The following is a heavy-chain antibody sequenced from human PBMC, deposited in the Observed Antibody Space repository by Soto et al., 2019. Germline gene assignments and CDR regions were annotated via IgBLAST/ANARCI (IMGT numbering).Heavy chain of an antibody. D-gene: IGHD1-26*01. J-gene: IGHJ4*02. CDR3: ARGFNSAGDY. CDR2: INAGNGYT. Sequence: ASVKVSCKASGYTFTTNAMHWVRQAPGQGLEWMGWINAGNGYTKYSQKFQGRVTFSRDTSASTAYMELSSLRSEDTAVYYCARGFNSAGDYWGQGTLVTVSS. CDR1: GYTFTTNA. V-gene: IGHV1-3*01.